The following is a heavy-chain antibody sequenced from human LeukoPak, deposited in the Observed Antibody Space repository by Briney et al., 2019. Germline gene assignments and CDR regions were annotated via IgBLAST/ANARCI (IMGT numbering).Heavy chain of an antibody. Sequence: SETLSLTCAVYGGPFSGYYWSWIRQPPGKGLEWIGEINHSGSTNYNPSLKSRVTISVDTSKNQFSLKLSSVTAADTAVYYCARDGSDYYFDYWGQGTLVTVSS. CDR1: GGPFSGYY. V-gene: IGHV4-34*01. CDR2: INHSGST. CDR3: ARDGSDYYFDY. D-gene: IGHD1-26*01. J-gene: IGHJ4*02.